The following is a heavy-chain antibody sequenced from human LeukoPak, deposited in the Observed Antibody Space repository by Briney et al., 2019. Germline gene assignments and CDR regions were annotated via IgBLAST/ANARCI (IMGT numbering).Heavy chain of an antibody. J-gene: IGHJ4*02. D-gene: IGHD3-10*01. CDR2: IYPGDSDT. CDR3: ARFAQSSGTYYAAFDY. V-gene: IGHV5-51*01. Sequence: GESLKISCKGSGYSFTSYWIGWVRQMPGKGLERMGIIYPGDSDTRYSPSFQGQVTISADKSISTAYLQWSSLKASDTAMYYCARFAQSSGTYYAAFDYWGQGTLVTVSS. CDR1: GYSFTSYW.